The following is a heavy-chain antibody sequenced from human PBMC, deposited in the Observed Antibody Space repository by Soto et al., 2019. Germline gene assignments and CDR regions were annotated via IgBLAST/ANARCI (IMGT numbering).Heavy chain of an antibody. CDR3: VRDRRIYYSDPHDEFVAFDYEV. J-gene: IGHJ3*01. D-gene: IGHD3-22*01. Sequence: QVQLIQSEAEVKKPGSSVRVSCTASGGIFGSHGFSWVRQAPGQRLEWVGGFIPIFRTLTYTEKFQARVRSAADESTNTVYLDLSSLTSEDTAVYYCVRDRRIYYSDPHDEFVAFDYEVWGQGTMVSVSS. V-gene: IGHV1-69*01. CDR2: FIPIFRTL. CDR1: GGIFGSHG.